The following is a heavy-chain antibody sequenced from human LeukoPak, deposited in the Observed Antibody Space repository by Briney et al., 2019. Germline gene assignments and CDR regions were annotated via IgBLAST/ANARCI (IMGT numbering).Heavy chain of an antibody. D-gene: IGHD3-3*01. V-gene: IGHV3-53*01. CDR3: AREGSGYSYFDY. CDR1: GFTVRSNY. Sequence: PGGSLRLSCAASGFTVRSNYMSWVRQAPGTGLEWVSVIYSGGSTYYADSVKGRFTISRDNSKNTLYLQMNSLRAEDTAVYYCAREGSGYSYFDYWGQGTLVTVSS. J-gene: IGHJ4*02. CDR2: IYSGGST.